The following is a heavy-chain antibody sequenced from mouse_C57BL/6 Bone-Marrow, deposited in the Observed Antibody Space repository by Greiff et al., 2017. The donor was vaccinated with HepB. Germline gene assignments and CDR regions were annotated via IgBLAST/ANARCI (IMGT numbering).Heavy chain of an antibody. CDR1: GYTFTSYG. D-gene: IGHD5-1*01. V-gene: IGHV1-81*01. CDR2: IYPRSGNT. J-gene: IGHJ2*01. CDR3: ARRDGYLPVLDY. Sequence: QVHVKQSGAELARPGASVKLSCKASGYTFTSYGISWVKQRTGQGLEWIGEIYPRSGNTYYNEKFKGKATLTADKSSSTAYMELRSLTSEDSAVYFCARRDGYLPVLDYWGQGTTLTVSS.